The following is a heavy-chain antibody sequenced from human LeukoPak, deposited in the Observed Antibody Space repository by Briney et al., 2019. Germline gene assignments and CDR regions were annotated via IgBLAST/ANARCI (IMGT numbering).Heavy chain of an antibody. CDR2: INSDGSST. Sequence: GGSLRLSCAASGFTFSSYWMHWVRHAPGKGLVWVSRINSDGSSTSYADSVKGRFTISRDNAKNTLYLQMNSLRAEDTAVYYCARDGYYYDSSGYYYLYYYGMDVWGQGTTVTVSS. CDR3: ARDGYYYDSSGYYYLYYYGMDV. J-gene: IGHJ6*02. CDR1: GFTFSSYW. V-gene: IGHV3-74*01. D-gene: IGHD3-22*01.